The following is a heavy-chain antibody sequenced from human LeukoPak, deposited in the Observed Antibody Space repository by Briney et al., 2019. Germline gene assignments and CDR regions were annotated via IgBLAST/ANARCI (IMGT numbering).Heavy chain of an antibody. V-gene: IGHV3-66*01. D-gene: IGHD1-26*01. Sequence: GGSLRLSCTASGFTFNLYAMTWVRQAPGKGLEWVSVMYTLGNTNYADSVRGRFTISRDNSMNTLYLQMNSLRAEDTAVYYCAGYGGSYPYYMDVWGKGTTVTISS. J-gene: IGHJ6*03. CDR1: GFTFNLYA. CDR2: MYTLGNT. CDR3: AGYGGSYPYYMDV.